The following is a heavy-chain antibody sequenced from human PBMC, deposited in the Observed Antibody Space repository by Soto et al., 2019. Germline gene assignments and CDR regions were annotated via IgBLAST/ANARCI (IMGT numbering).Heavy chain of an antibody. D-gene: IGHD6-6*01. Sequence: QVQLVESGGGVVQPGRSLRLSCAASGFTFSNYAMHWVRQAPGEGLEWVAVISYHGLTTIYADSVKGRFTISRDNSKYMLHLQMYSLRAEDTAVYYCARDPLALRPEDYYFDYWGQGTLVTVSS. CDR2: ISYHGLTT. V-gene: IGHV3-30-3*01. CDR3: ARDPLALRPEDYYFDY. CDR1: GFTFSNYA. J-gene: IGHJ4*02.